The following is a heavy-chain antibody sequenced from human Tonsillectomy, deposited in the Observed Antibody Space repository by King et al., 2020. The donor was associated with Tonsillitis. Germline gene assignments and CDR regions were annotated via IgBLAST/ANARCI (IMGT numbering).Heavy chain of an antibody. CDR2: IKHDGSEK. CDR1: GFTFRSYW. CDR3: ARGGITGTGARFLFDY. D-gene: IGHD1-7*01. J-gene: IGHJ4*02. V-gene: IGHV3-7*01. Sequence: VQLVESGGGLVQPGGSLRLSCAASGFTFRSYWMSWVRQAPGKGLEWVANIKHDGSEKYYVDSVKGRFTISRDNAKNSLYLQMNSLRAEDTAVYYCARGGITGTGARFLFDYWGQGTLVTVSS.